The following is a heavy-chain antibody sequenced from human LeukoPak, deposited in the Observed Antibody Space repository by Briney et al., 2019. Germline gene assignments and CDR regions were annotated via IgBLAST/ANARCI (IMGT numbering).Heavy chain of an antibody. Sequence: PSETLSLTCTVSGGSFSNYYWNWIRQPPGEGLEWIGYIYYSGSTNYNPSLKGRVTISVDTSKNQFSLRLSSVTAADTAVYYCARLRERRGFDPWGQGTLVTVSS. CDR1: GGSFSNYY. V-gene: IGHV4-59*08. J-gene: IGHJ5*02. CDR3: ARLRERRGFDP. CDR2: IYYSGST. D-gene: IGHD1-1*01.